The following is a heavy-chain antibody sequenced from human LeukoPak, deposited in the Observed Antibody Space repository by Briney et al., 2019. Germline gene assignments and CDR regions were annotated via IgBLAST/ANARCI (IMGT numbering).Heavy chain of an antibody. Sequence: GGSLRLSCAASGFTFSSYSMCWVRQAPGKGPEWFSGIKERGDITYYADSVKGRFTISRDNSKNTLYLQMNSLRAEDTAKYYCAKYCSGATCSGYWGQGTLVTVSS. V-gene: IGHV3-23*01. J-gene: IGHJ4*02. CDR2: IKERGDIT. CDR1: GFTFSSYS. CDR3: AKYCSGATCSGY. D-gene: IGHD2-15*01.